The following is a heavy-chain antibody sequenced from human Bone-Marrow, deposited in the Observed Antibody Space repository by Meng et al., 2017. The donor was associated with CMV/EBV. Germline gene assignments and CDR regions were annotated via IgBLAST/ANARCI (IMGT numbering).Heavy chain of an antibody. J-gene: IGHJ5*02. V-gene: IGHV3-48*03. CDR1: GFTFSSYE. CDR2: ISSSGSFV. D-gene: IGHD2-15*01. Sequence: GGSLRLSCAGSGFTFSSYEMNWVRQAPGKGLEWVSHISSSGSFVYYADSVKDRFTTSRDDAKNSLYLQMSSLRAEDTAVYYCARWWWSLDRWGQGTLVTVSS. CDR3: ARWWWSLDR.